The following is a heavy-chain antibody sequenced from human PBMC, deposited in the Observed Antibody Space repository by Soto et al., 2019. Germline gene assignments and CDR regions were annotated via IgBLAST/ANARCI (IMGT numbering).Heavy chain of an antibody. V-gene: IGHV3-23*01. J-gene: IGHJ6*02. CDR1: GFTFSDYA. D-gene: IGHD3-10*01. CDR2: LDGAGGST. Sequence: GGSLRLSCLAPGFTFSDYAMTWVRHVPGRGLEWVASLDGAGGSTYYADSVRGRFTISRDNSQNTLFLQMKRLTVDDTAIYYCAAPRDEYGSGVSWFTYGMDIWGQGTTVTVSS. CDR3: AAPRDEYGSGVSWFTYGMDI.